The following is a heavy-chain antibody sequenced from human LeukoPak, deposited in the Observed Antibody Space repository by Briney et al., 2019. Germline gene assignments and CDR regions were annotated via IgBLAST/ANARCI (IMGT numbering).Heavy chain of an antibody. D-gene: IGHD2-2*01. CDR3: ARHTCSSTSCSGGNWFDP. CDR2: IYYSGST. V-gene: IGHV4-59*08. Sequence: SETLSLTCVVYGGSFSGYFCSWIRQSPGKGLEWIGYIYYSGSTNYNPSLKSRVTISVDTSKNQFSLKLSSVTAADTAVYYCARHTCSSTSCSGGNWFDPWGQGTLVTVSP. J-gene: IGHJ5*02. CDR1: GGSFSGYF.